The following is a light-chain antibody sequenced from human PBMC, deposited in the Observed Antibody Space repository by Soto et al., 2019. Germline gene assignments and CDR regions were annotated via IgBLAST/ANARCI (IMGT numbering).Light chain of an antibody. CDR2: AAS. V-gene: IGKV1-12*01. CDR1: QGISSW. CDR3: QQANSFPLT. Sequence: DIQMTQSPSSVSASVGDRVTITCRASQGISSWLAWHQQKPGKAPKLLIYAASSLQSGVPSRFSGSGSGTDFTPTISSLQPEDFATYYCQQANSFPLTFGGGTKVDIK. J-gene: IGKJ4*01.